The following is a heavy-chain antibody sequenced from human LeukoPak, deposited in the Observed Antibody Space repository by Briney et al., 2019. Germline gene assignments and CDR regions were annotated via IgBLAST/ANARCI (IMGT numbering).Heavy chain of an antibody. J-gene: IGHJ5*02. V-gene: IGHV4-59*01. Sequence: SETLSLTCTVSGGSISPYYWSWIRQPPGKGLEWIAYIFYTGSTKYNPSLTSRVSISVDTSKNKFSLKLSSVTAADSAMYYCARSEGVYYGVGSSGSYYPHWFDPWGQGTRVTVSS. D-gene: IGHD3-10*01. CDR3: ARSEGVYYGVGSSGSYYPHWFDP. CDR1: GGSISPYY. CDR2: IFYTGST.